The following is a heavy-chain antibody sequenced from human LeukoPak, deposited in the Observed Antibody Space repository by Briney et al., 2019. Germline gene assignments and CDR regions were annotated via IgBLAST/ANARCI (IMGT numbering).Heavy chain of an antibody. J-gene: IGHJ3*02. CDR3: ARIDAFDI. CDR1: GFSFSSYE. CDR2: ISSRGSYT. Sequence: GGSLRLSCVASGFSFSSYEISWVRQAPGKGLEWVSYISSRGSYTYYADSVKGRFTISRDNAKNSLYLQMNSLRAEDTAVYYCARIDAFDIWGQGTMVTVSS. V-gene: IGHV3-21*06.